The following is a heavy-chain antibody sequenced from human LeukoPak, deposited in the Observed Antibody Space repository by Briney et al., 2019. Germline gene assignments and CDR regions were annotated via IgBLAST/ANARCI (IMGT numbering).Heavy chain of an antibody. D-gene: IGHD4-17*01. V-gene: IGHV1-69*05. CDR2: IIPIFGTA. CDR3: ARAVGTTVTTALFDY. J-gene: IGHJ4*02. CDR1: GGTFSSYA. Sequence: SVKVSCKASGGTFSSYAISWVRQAPGQGLEWMGGIIPIFGTANYAQKFQGRVTITTDESTSSAYMELSSLRSEDTAVYYCARAVGTTVTTALFDYWGQGTLVTVSS.